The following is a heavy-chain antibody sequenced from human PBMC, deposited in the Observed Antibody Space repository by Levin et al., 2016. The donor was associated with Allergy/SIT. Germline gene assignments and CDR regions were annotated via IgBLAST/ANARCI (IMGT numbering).Heavy chain of an antibody. V-gene: IGHV1-46*01. CDR3: ARSGSSGTHRDNWFDP. D-gene: IGHD6-25*01. CDR1: GYTFTTYY. Sequence: ASVKVSCKASGYTFTTYYMHWVRQAPGQGLEWMGIINPSGGSTSYAQKFQGRVTMTRDTSTTTVYMQLSSLRSEDTAVYYCARSGSSGTHRDNWFDPWGQGTLVTVSS. J-gene: IGHJ5*02. CDR2: INPSGGST.